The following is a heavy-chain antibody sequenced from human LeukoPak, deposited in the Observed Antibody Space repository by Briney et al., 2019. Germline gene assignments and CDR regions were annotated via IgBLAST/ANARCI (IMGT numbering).Heavy chain of an antibody. V-gene: IGHV3-30*03. Sequence: PGGSLRLSCAASGFPFSDYGMYWVRQAPGKGLEWLAVISHDGNNKYYADSVKGRFTISRDNAKNSLYLQMNSLRAEDTAVYYCARDDNPDYYDSSGYYAGHAFDIWGQGTMVTVSS. J-gene: IGHJ3*02. D-gene: IGHD3-22*01. CDR3: ARDDNPDYYDSSGYYAGHAFDI. CDR2: ISHDGNNK. CDR1: GFPFSDYG.